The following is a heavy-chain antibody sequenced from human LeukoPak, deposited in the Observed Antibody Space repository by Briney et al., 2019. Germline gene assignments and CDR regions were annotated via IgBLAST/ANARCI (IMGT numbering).Heavy chain of an antibody. CDR2: ISSSSYI. D-gene: IGHD4-11*01. CDR3: ARVGTVTTGFDY. V-gene: IGHV3-21*01. CDR1: GFTFSGYS. Sequence: GGSLRLSRAASGFTFSGYSMNWVRQAPGKGLEWVSSISSSSYIYYADSVKGRFTISRDNAKNSLYLQMNSLRAEDTAVYYCARVGTVTTGFDYWGQGTLVTVSS. J-gene: IGHJ4*02.